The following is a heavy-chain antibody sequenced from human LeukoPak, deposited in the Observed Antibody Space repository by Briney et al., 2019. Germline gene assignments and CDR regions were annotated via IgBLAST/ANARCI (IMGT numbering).Heavy chain of an antibody. CDR2: ISSSGSTI. CDR1: GLTFSSYE. D-gene: IGHD2-2*02. CDR3: ARYTEYYFDY. V-gene: IGHV3-48*03. Sequence: GGSLRLSCAASGLTFSSYEMNWVRQAPGKGLEWVSYISSSGSTIYYADSVKGRFTISRDNAKNSLYLQMNSLRAEDTAVYYCARYTEYYFDYWGQGTLVTVSS. J-gene: IGHJ4*02.